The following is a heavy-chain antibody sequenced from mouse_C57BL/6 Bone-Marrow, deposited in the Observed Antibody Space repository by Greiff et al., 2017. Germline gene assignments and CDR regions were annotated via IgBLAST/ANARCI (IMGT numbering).Heavy chain of an antibody. Sequence: EVQLVESGPGMVKPSQSLSLTCTVTGYSITSGYDWHWIRHFPGNKLEWMGYISYSGSTNYNPSLKSRISITHDTSKNHFFLKLNSVTTEDTATYYCARGRKKLLYYYAMDYWGQGTSVTVSS. CDR3: ARGRKKLLYYYAMDY. J-gene: IGHJ4*01. CDR2: ISYSGST. V-gene: IGHV3-1*01. D-gene: IGHD6-2*01. CDR1: GYSITSGYD.